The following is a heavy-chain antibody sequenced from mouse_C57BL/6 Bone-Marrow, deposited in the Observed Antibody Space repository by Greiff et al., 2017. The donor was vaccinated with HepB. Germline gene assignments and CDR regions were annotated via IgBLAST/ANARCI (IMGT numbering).Heavy chain of an antibody. J-gene: IGHJ3*01. CDR2: IDPSDSET. Sequence: VQLQQPGAELVRPGSSVKLSCKASGYTFTSYWMHWVKQRPIQGLEWIGNIDPSDSETHYNQKFKDKATLTVDKSSSTAYMQLSSLTSEDSAVYYGARNGNYETWFAYWGQGTLVTVSA. D-gene: IGHD2-1*01. CDR1: GYTFTSYW. CDR3: ARNGNYETWFAY. V-gene: IGHV1-52*01.